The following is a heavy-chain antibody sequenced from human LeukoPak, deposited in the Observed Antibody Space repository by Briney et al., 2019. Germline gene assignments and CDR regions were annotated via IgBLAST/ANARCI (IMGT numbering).Heavy chain of an antibody. CDR3: ARRMPAGTVDY. CDR1: GGSISSYY. CDR2: IYYSGST. Sequence: SETLSLTCTVSGGSISSYYWSWIRQPPGKGLEWIGYIYYSGSTNYNPSLKSRVSISVDTSKNQFSLKLGPVTAADTAVYYCARRMPAGTVDYWGQGTLVTVSS. J-gene: IGHJ4*02. V-gene: IGHV4-59*01. D-gene: IGHD6-19*01.